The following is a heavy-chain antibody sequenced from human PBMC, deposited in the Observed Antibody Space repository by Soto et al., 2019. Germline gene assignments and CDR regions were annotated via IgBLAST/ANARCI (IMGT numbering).Heavy chain of an antibody. CDR2: ISAYNGNT. Sequence: GASVKVSCKASGYTFTSYGISWVRQAPGQGLEWMGWISAYNGNTNYAQKLQGRVTMTTDTSTSTAYMELRSLRSDDTAVYYCARAPDQNYDFWSGYYIAPGALDYWGQGTLVTVSS. V-gene: IGHV1-18*01. D-gene: IGHD3-3*01. J-gene: IGHJ4*02. CDR1: GYTFTSYG. CDR3: ARAPDQNYDFWSGYYIAPGALDY.